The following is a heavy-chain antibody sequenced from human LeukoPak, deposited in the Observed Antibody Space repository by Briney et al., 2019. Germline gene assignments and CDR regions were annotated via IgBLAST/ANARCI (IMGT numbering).Heavy chain of an antibody. V-gene: IGHV3-7*01. Sequence: PGGSLRLSCGASGFTFSSYAMAWVRQAPGKGLEWVANIKQDGSEKYYVDSVKGRFTISRDNAKNSLYLQMNSLRAEDTAVYYCAVLPRGYYDSSGEGTDYWGQGTLVTVSS. CDR1: GFTFSSYA. CDR3: AVLPRGYYDSSGEGTDY. CDR2: IKQDGSEK. D-gene: IGHD3-22*01. J-gene: IGHJ4*02.